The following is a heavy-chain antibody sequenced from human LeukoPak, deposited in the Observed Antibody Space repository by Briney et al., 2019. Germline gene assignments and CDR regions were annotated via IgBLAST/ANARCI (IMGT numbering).Heavy chain of an antibody. CDR1: GGSFSSYY. CDR2: IYYSGST. V-gene: IGHV4-59*01. Sequence: SETLSLTCSVSGGSFSSYYWSWFRQPPWKGLECLGYIYYSGSTNYNPSLKSRFTISVDPSKIPFSLTPSSVTAAVPAVVYFAGGGRWLQLPHYWGQGTLVIVSS. J-gene: IGHJ4*02. CDR3: AGGGRWLQLPHY. D-gene: IGHD5-24*01.